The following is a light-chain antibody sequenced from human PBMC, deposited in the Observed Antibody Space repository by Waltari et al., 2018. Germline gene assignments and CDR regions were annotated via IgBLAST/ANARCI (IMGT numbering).Light chain of an antibody. V-gene: IGKV3-15*01. J-gene: IGKJ4*01. CDR3: QQADSFPLT. CDR1: QSVSSN. Sequence: EIVMTQSPATLSVSPGESATLSCRASQSVSSNLAWYQQKPGQAPRLLIYDASSRATGIPARFSGSGSGTEFTLTISSLQSEDSATYYCQQADSFPLTFGGGTKVEI. CDR2: DAS.